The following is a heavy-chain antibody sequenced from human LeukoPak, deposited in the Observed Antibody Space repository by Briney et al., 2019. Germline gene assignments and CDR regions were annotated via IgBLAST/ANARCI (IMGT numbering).Heavy chain of an antibody. D-gene: IGHD6-19*01. Sequence: GGSLRLSCAASGFTFDDYAMHWVRQAPGKGLEWVSLISGDGGSTYYADSVKGRFTISRDNAKNSLYLQMNSLRAEDTALYYCAKDTGAVAGGEGAFDIWGQGTMVTVSS. CDR1: GFTFDDYA. CDR3: AKDTGAVAGGEGAFDI. J-gene: IGHJ3*02. V-gene: IGHV3-43*02. CDR2: ISGDGGST.